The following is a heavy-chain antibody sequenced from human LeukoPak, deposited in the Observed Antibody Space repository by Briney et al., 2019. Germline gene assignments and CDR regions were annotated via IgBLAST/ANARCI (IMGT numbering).Heavy chain of an antibody. J-gene: IGHJ4*02. CDR2: ISGSGDNT. CDR3: AKASAMIVVVSKHFDY. V-gene: IGHV3-23*01. Sequence: GGSLRLSCAASGFTFSNYAMSWVRQAPGKGLEWVSAISGSGDNTYYADSVKGRFTVSRDNSKNTLYVQMNSLRAEDTAVYYCAKASAMIVVVSKHFDYWGQGTLVTVSS. D-gene: IGHD3-22*01. CDR1: GFTFSNYA.